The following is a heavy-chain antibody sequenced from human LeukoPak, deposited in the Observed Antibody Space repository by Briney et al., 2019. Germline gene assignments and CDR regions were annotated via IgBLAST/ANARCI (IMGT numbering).Heavy chain of an antibody. D-gene: IGHD6-19*01. Sequence: GGSLRLSCAASGLTFSNYAMNWVRQAPGQGPEWVSSIRGRSEKTYYPDSVKGRFTIARDNSKITLYLQMNNLRADDTAMYYCVTDFGRSTVAPGNWGQGALVTVSS. J-gene: IGHJ4*02. CDR2: IRGRSEKT. CDR1: GLTFSNYA. V-gene: IGHV3-23*01. CDR3: VTDFGRSTVAPGN.